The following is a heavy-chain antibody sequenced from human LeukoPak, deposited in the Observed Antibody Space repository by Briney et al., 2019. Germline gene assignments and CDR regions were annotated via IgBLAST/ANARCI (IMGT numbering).Heavy chain of an antibody. Sequence: GGSLRLSCAASGFSFSSFAMTWVRQAPGKGLEWVSTIRSNGPTAYNADSVKGRFTISRDNSKNTVYLQMNSLRVEDTAIYYCARGQEFDDGVFDSWGQGTLVTVSS. CDR3: ARGQEFDDGVFDS. CDR1: GFSFSSFA. D-gene: IGHD1-1*01. CDR2: IRSNGPTA. J-gene: IGHJ4*02. V-gene: IGHV3-23*01.